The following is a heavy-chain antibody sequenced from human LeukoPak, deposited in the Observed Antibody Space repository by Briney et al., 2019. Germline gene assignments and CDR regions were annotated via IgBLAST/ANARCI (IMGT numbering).Heavy chain of an antibody. CDR2: IRFDGSNK. CDR3: AKGEWLLVPLSLDY. D-gene: IGHD6-19*01. CDR1: GFTFSSYG. Sequence: PGGSLRLSCAASGFTFSSYGMHWVRQAPGKGLEWVAFIRFDGSNKYYADSVKGRFAISRDNSKNTVYLQMNRLRVDDTAVYYCAKGEWLLVPLSLDYWGQGIPVTVSS. V-gene: IGHV3-30*02. J-gene: IGHJ4*02.